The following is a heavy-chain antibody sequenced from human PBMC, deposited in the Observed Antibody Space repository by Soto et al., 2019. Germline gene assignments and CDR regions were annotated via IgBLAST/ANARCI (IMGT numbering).Heavy chain of an antibody. CDR1: GGSISSYY. CDR2: IYYSGST. Sequence: SETLSLTCTVSGGSISSYYWSWIRQPPGKGLEWIGYIYYSGSTNYNPSLKSRVTISVDTSKNQFSLKLSSVTAADTAVYYCARRSSIAARGHNWFDPWGQGTLVTVSS. J-gene: IGHJ5*02. V-gene: IGHV4-59*01. CDR3: ARRSSIAARGHNWFDP. D-gene: IGHD6-6*01.